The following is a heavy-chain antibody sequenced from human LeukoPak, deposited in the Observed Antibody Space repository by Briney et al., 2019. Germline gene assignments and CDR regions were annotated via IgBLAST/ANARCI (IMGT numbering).Heavy chain of an antibody. CDR1: GFTFSSYA. D-gene: IGHD2-8*01. CDR2: ISGSGGST. CDR3: AKGACTNDLCYTSH. Sequence: GGSLRLSCAASGFTFSSYAMSWVRQAPGKGLEWVSAISGSGGSTFYADFVKGRFTISRDNSKNTLSLQVNSLRAEDTAVYYCAKGACTNDLCYTSHWGQGTLVTVSS. V-gene: IGHV3-23*01. J-gene: IGHJ4*02.